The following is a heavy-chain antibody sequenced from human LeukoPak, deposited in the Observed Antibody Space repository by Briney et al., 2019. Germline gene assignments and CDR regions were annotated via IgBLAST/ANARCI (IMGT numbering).Heavy chain of an antibody. CDR2: ISGSGGSA. CDR1: GFTFSSSA. CDR3: AKDRVTTVVTQLDY. D-gene: IGHD4-23*01. J-gene: IGHJ4*02. V-gene: IGHV3-23*01. Sequence: GGSLRLSCAASGFTFSSSAMSWVRQAPGKGLEWVSAISGSGGSAYYADSVKGRFTISRDNSRNTLYLQMNGLRAEDTAVYYCAKDRVTTVVTQLDYWGQGTLVTVSS.